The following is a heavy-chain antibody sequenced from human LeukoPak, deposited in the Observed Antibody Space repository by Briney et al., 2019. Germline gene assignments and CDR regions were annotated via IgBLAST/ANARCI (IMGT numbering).Heavy chain of an antibody. V-gene: IGHV3-30*03. Sequence: PGRSLRPSCAASGFTFSSYGMHWVRQAPGKGLEWVAVISYDGSNKYYADSVKGRFTISRDNSKNTLYLQMNSLRAADTAVYYCARVAFPEDYFDLWGRGTLVTVSS. CDR3: ARVAFPEDYFDL. CDR2: ISYDGSNK. D-gene: IGHD2/OR15-2a*01. J-gene: IGHJ2*01. CDR1: GFTFSSYG.